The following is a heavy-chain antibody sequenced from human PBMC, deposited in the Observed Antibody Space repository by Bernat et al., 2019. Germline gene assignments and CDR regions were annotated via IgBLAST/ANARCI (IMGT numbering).Heavy chain of an antibody. J-gene: IGHJ4*02. CDR3: AKAKHPYSGGYTGHFDY. V-gene: IGHV3-9*01. Sequence: EVQLVESGGGFVQPGRSLRLSCTVSGFTFDDYAMHWLRQVPGKGLEWVSGISWNSGSIAYADSVKGRFTISRDNAKDSLYLQMNSLRPDDTAFYYCAKAKHPYSGGYTGHFDYWGQGTLVTVSS. D-gene: IGHD1-26*01. CDR1: GFTFDDYA. CDR2: ISWNSGSI.